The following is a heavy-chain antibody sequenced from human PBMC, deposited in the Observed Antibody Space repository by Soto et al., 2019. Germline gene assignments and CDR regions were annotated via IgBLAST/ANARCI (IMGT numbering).Heavy chain of an antibody. J-gene: IGHJ6*03. CDR1: GFTFSSYS. D-gene: IGHD6-13*01. CDR3: AKDTSSSPYYMDV. Sequence: PGGSLRLSCAASGFTFSSYSMNWVRQAPGKGLEWVSYISSSSSTIYYADSVKGRFTISRDNSKNTVHLQMNSLRAEDTAVYYCAKDTSSSPYYMDVWGKGTTVTVSS. CDR2: ISSSSSTI. V-gene: IGHV3-48*01.